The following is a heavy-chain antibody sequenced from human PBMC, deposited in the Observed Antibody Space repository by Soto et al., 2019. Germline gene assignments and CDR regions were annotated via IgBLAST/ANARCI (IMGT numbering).Heavy chain of an antibody. V-gene: IGHV3-23*01. Sequence: EVQLLESGGGLVQPGGSLRLSCAASGFTFTNYAMTWVRQAPGQGLEWVSTTSAGGSTTFYADSVKGRFTVSRDTSKNTLFLQMNSLRLDDTAVYFCARGTFGPDFWGQGTLVTVSS. J-gene: IGHJ4*02. CDR1: GFTFTNYA. CDR2: TSAGGSTT. D-gene: IGHD3-3*02. CDR3: ARGTFGPDF.